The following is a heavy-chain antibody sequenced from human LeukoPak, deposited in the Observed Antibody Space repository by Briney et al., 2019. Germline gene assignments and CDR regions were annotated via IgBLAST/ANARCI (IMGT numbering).Heavy chain of an antibody. D-gene: IGHD5-12*01. CDR3: ALVDGYSNKN. CDR2: IKQDGSEK. V-gene: IGHV3-7*01. J-gene: IGHJ4*02. CDR1: GFTFSSRDW. Sequence: PGGSLRLSCVASGFTFSSRDWMTWVRQAPGKGLEWVANIKQDGSEKNYVDSVKGRFTISRDNAKNSVDLQMNSLRAEDTAVYYCALVDGYSNKNWGQGTLVTVSS.